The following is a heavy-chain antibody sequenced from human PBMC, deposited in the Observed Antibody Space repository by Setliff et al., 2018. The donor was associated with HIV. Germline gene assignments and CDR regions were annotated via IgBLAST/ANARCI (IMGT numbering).Heavy chain of an antibody. V-gene: IGHV1-18*01. CDR1: GYTFTNYG. Sequence: ASVKVSCKASGYTFTNYGISWGRQAPGQGLEWMGWISVYSGHTNYAQKLQGRVTMTTDTSTSTAYMELRSLRSDDTAVYYCARDHGGATFHYSMDVWGKGTTVTVSS. CDR2: ISVYSGHT. J-gene: IGHJ6*03. D-gene: IGHD3-16*01. CDR3: ARDHGGATFHYSMDV.